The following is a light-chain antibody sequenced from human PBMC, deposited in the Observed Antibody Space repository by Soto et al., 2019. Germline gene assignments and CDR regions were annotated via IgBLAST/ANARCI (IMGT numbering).Light chain of an antibody. CDR2: KAS. J-gene: IGKJ2*01. Sequence: DIQMTQSTSTLSASVGDRVTITCRASQSISSWLAWYQQKPGKAPKLLIYKASSLESGLPSRFSGSGSGTVSAVTICSQQYHYFATSYCQQYNSYSAFCQGTKLEIK. CDR1: QSISSW. V-gene: IGKV1-5*03. CDR3: QQYNSYSA.